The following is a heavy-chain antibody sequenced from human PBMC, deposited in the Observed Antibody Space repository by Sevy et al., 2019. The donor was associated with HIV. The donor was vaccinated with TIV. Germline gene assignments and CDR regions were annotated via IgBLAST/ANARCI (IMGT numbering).Heavy chain of an antibody. CDR2: IKQDMSEK. D-gene: IGHD3-22*01. CDR3: ARAQQVTMLVVIGGLYFDF. CDR1: GFTFSSYW. V-gene: IGHV3-7*01. Sequence: GGSLRLSCAASGFTFSSYWMTWVRQAPGKGLEWVANIKQDMSEKYYADSVKGRFTIYRHNARHSLYLQMESLRAEDTAVYYCARAQQVTMLVVIGGLYFDFWGQGTLVTVSS. J-gene: IGHJ4*02.